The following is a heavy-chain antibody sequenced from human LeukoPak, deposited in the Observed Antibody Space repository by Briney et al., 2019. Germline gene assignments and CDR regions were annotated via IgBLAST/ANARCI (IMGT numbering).Heavy chain of an antibody. J-gene: IGHJ6*02. CDR2: IYRDGSNT. Sequence: GSPRLSPAPSQFTSSNYWMFFVSHAPQKGLLWVSRIYRDGSNTDYADSVQGRFTISRDNAKNTLYLEMNSLRAEDTAVYSCARDVSAAVMPYYYYGMDGWGQGTTVTVSS. V-gene: IGHV3-74*01. D-gene: IGHD2-21*01. CDR1: QFTSSNYW. CDR3: ARDVSAAVMPYYYYGMDG.